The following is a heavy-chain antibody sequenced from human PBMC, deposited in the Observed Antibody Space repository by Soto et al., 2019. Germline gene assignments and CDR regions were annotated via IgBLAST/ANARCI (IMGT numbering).Heavy chain of an antibody. CDR2: ISAYNGNA. CDR3: ARGFLEWLSPSFDY. V-gene: IGHV1-18*01. Sequence: ASVKVSCKASGYTFTSYGISWVRQAPGQGPEWMGWISAYNGNANCAQKLQGRVTMTTDTSTSTAYMELRSLRSDDTAVYYCARGFLEWLSPSFDYWGQGTLVTVSS. D-gene: IGHD3-3*01. CDR1: GYTFTSYG. J-gene: IGHJ4*02.